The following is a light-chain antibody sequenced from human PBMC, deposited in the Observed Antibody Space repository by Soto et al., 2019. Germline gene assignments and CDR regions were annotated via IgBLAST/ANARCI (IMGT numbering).Light chain of an antibody. CDR1: QGISNY. V-gene: IGKV1-27*01. Sequence: VQMTQSPSSLSTSVGYRVTITCRASQGISNYLAWYQQKPGKVPKLLIYAASTLQSGVPSRFSGSGSGTDFTLTISSLQPEDVVTYYCQKYNSAPWTFGQGTKVDIK. J-gene: IGKJ1*01. CDR2: AAS. CDR3: QKYNSAPWT.